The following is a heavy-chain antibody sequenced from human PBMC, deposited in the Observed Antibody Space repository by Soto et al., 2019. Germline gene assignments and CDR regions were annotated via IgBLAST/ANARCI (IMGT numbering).Heavy chain of an antibody. CDR2: SYYSGSA. J-gene: IGHJ3*02. Sequence: QVQLQESGPGLVKPSETLSLTCTVSGGSISSYYWSWIRQPPGQGLEWIGYSYYSGSAKYNPTLQSRVTNSVATSKNQFSLKLSSATAADTAVHYCATVVGFGELFQHGAFDIWGQGTMVTVSS. CDR3: ATVVGFGELFQHGAFDI. CDR1: GGSISSYY. V-gene: IGHV4-59*12. D-gene: IGHD3-10*01.